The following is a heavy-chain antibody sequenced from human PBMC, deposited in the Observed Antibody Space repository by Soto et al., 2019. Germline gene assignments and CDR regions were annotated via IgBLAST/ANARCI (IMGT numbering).Heavy chain of an antibody. D-gene: IGHD6-19*01. CDR3: ARDHGAVAGNNYYYYYGMDV. Sequence: GASVKVSCKASGGTFSSYAISWVRQAPGQGLEWMGGIIPIFGTANYAQKFQGRVTITADESTSTAYMELSSLRSEDTAVYYCARDHGAVAGNNYYYYYGMDVWGQGTTVTVSS. V-gene: IGHV1-69*13. CDR1: GGTFSSYA. CDR2: IIPIFGTA. J-gene: IGHJ6*02.